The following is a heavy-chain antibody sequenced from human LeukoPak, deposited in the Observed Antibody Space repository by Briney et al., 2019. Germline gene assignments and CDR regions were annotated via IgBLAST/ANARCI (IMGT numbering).Heavy chain of an antibody. CDR2: IYYSGST. J-gene: IGHJ6*03. CDR1: GGPISSYY. V-gene: IGHV4-59*01. CDR3: ASSEGYYYYYYMDV. Sequence: SETLSLTCTVSGGPISSYYWSWIRQPPGKGLEWIGYIYYSGSTNYNPSLKSRVTISVDTSKNQFSLKLSSVTAADTAVYYCASSEGYYYYYYMDVWGKGTTVTVSS.